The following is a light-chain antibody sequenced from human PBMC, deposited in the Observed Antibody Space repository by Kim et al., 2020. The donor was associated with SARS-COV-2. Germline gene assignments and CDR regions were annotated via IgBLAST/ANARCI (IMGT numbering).Light chain of an antibody. CDR1: QGISNY. CDR3: QKYNSAPPWT. CDR2: AAS. V-gene: IGKV1-27*01. Sequence: SVGDRVTITCRARQGISNYLAWYQQKPGKVPKLLIYAASTLQSGVPSRFSGSGSGTDFTLTISSLQPEDVATYYCQKYNSAPPWTFGQGTKVDIK. J-gene: IGKJ1*01.